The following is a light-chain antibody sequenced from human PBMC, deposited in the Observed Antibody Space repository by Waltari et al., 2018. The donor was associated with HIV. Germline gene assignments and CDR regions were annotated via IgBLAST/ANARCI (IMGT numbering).Light chain of an antibody. J-gene: IGKJ1*01. CDR2: WAS. CDR3: QQYYSTPRT. V-gene: IGKV4-1*01. CDR1: QKILFSSTNKNY. Sequence: DIVLTQSPDSLAVSLGERATMNCKCSQKILFSSTNKNYLSWYQQRPGQPPRLLIYWASSRESGVPERFTGSGSGTNFTLTISRLQADDVAVYFCQQYYSTPRTFGQGTKV.